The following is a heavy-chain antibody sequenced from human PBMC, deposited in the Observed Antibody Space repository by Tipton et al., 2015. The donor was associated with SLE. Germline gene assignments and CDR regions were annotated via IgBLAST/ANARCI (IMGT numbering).Heavy chain of an antibody. J-gene: IGHJ4*02. CDR3: ARVGAGGFDY. V-gene: IGHV4-34*01. Sequence: TLSLTCAVYGGSFSGYYWSWIRQPPGKGLEWIGSIYYSGSTYYNPSLKSRVTISVDTSKNQFSLKLSSVTAADTAVYYCARVGAGGFDYWGQGTLVTVSS. CDR1: GGSFSGYY. CDR2: IYYSGST. D-gene: IGHD3-16*01.